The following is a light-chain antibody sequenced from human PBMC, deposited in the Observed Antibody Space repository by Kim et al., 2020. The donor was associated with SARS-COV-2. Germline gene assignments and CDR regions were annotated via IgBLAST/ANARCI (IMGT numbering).Light chain of an antibody. Sequence: AVGDRVTTTSRASQGISSYLAWYQQKPGKAPKLLLYAASTWQRGVPSRFIGSRSGTDFTLTISSLQHEDFATYYCQQLNSYSAYTFGQGTKLEI. V-gene: IGKV1-9*01. CDR2: AAS. CDR3: QQLNSYSAYT. J-gene: IGKJ2*01. CDR1: QGISSY.